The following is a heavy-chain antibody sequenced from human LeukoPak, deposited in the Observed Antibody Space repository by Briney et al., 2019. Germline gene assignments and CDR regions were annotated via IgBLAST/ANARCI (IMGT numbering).Heavy chain of an antibody. V-gene: IGHV3-48*01. D-gene: IGHD3-10*01. Sequence: GGSLRLSCAASGFTFSSYGMSWVRQAPGKGLEWVSYISGSSSPIYYADSVKGRFTTSRDNAKTSLYLQMNSLRAEDTAVYYCARGLYGSGTYELDYWGQGTLVTVSS. CDR1: GFTFSSYG. CDR2: ISGSSSPI. CDR3: ARGLYGSGTYELDY. J-gene: IGHJ4*02.